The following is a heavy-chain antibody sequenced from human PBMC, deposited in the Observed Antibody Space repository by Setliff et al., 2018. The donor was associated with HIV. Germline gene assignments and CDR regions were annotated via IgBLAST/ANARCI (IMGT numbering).Heavy chain of an antibody. CDR2: INHSGSS. D-gene: IGHD3-22*01. Sequence: PSETLSLTCAVYGGSFSGYYWSWIRQHPVEGLEWIGEINHSGSSSSNPSRKSRVTISVDTSRNQFALKIFSVTAADTAVYYCARQHYYDSSGRNLMDVWGKGTTVTVSS. V-gene: IGHV4-34*01. CDR3: ARQHYYDSSGRNLMDV. J-gene: IGHJ6*03. CDR1: GGSFSGYY.